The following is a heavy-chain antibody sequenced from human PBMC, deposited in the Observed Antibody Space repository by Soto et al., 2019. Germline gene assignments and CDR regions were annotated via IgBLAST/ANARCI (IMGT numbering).Heavy chain of an antibody. J-gene: IGHJ6*02. Sequence: QVQLVESGGGVVQPGRSLRLSCAASGFIFSSYAMHWVRQAPGKGLEWVAVISYDGSNKYYADSVKGRFTISRDNSKNTLYLHMNSLRAEDTAVYYCASSNSHYYGMDVWGQGTTVTVSS. V-gene: IGHV3-30-3*01. D-gene: IGHD4-4*01. CDR2: ISYDGSNK. CDR1: GFIFSSYA. CDR3: ASSNSHYYGMDV.